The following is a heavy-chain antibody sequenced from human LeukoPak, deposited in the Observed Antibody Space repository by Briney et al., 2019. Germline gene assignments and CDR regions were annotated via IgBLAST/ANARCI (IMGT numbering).Heavy chain of an antibody. V-gene: IGHV3-21*01. CDR3: ARASRAGTHFDY. J-gene: IGHJ4*02. CDR1: GFTFSSYS. D-gene: IGHD3-10*01. Sequence: GGSLRLPCAASGFTFSSYSMNWVRQAPGKGLEWVSSISSSSSYIYYADSVKGRFTISRDNAKNSLYLQMNSLRAEDTAVYYCARASRAGTHFDYWGQGTLVTVSS. CDR2: ISSSSSYI.